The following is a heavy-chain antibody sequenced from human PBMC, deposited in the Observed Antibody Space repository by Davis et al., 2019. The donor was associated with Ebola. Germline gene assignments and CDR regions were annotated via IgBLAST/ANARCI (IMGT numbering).Heavy chain of an antibody. J-gene: IGHJ6*02. V-gene: IGHV1-69*13. CDR2: IIPMFGTA. CDR3: ARDRRDGYNYNYYYYGMDV. D-gene: IGHD5-24*01. Sequence: SVNVSCKASGGTFSSYTIDWVRQAPGQGLEWMGGIIPMFGTANYAQKFQGRVTITADESTSTAYMELSSLRSEDTAVYYCARDRRDGYNYNYYYYGMDVWGQGTTVTVSS. CDR1: GGTFSSYT.